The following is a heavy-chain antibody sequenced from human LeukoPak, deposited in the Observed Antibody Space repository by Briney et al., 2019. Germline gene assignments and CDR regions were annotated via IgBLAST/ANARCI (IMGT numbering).Heavy chain of an antibody. CDR3: AKDMGYNTGWTRFDY. J-gene: IGHJ4*02. D-gene: IGHD6-19*01. CDR1: GFTSSSYG. Sequence: GGSLRLSCAASGFTSSSYGMHWVRQAPGKGLEWVAFIRYDGSNQYYADSVKGRFTISRDSSKNTLYLQMNSLRGDDTAVYYCAKDMGYNTGWTRFDYWGQGTLVTVSS. V-gene: IGHV3-30*02. CDR2: IRYDGSNQ.